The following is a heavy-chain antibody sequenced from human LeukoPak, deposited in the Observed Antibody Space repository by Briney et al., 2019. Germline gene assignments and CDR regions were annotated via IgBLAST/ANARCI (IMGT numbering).Heavy chain of an antibody. J-gene: IGHJ3*02. Sequence: GGSLRLSCAASGFTFSSYSMNWVRQAPGKGLEWVSYISSSSSTIYYADSVKGRFTISRDNAKNSLYLQMNSLRAEDTAVYYCARDSPGLSYYSPVRAFDIWGQGTMVTVSS. CDR2: ISSSSSTI. D-gene: IGHD3-22*01. CDR1: GFTFSSYS. V-gene: IGHV3-48*04. CDR3: ARDSPGLSYYSPVRAFDI.